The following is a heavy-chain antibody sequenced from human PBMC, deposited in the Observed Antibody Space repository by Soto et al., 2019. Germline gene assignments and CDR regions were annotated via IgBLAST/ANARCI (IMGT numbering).Heavy chain of an antibody. CDR2: INPNSGGT. V-gene: IGHV1-2*04. CDR3: ASQQSEGSGNDMDV. D-gene: IGHD6-19*01. J-gene: IGHJ6*02. CDR1: GYTFTGYY. Sequence: ASVKVSFKASGYTFTGYYMHWVRQAPGQGLEWMGWINPNSGGTNYAQKFQGWVTMTRDTSISTAYMELSRLRSDDTAVYYCASQQSEGSGNDMDVWGQGTTVTVSS.